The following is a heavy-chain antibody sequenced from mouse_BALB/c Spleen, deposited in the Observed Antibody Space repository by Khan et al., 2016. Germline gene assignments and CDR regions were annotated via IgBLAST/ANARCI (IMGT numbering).Heavy chain of an antibody. CDR2: INPDSGTI. Sequence: EVKLLESGGGLVQPGGSLKVSCAASGFDSSRYWMSWVRQAPGKGLEWIGEINPDSGTINYTPSLKVKFIISRDNAKNTLYLQMSKVRSGDTFLYYCARAGYYGYLVNWGQGTLVTISA. CDR3: ARAGYYGYLVN. CDR1: GFDSSRYW. J-gene: IGHJ3*01. V-gene: IGHV4-1*02. D-gene: IGHD1-1*01.